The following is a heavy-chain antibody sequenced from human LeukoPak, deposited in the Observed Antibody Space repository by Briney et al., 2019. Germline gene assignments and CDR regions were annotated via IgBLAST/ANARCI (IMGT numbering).Heavy chain of an antibody. CDR3: ATENFGLGSPFDP. CDR1: GGTFSSYA. CDR2: IIPILGIA. Sequence: SVKVSCKASGGTFSSYAISWVRQAPGQGLEWMGRIIPILGIANYAQKFQGRVTMTEDTSTDTAYMELSSLTSEDTAMYYCATENFGLGSPFDPWGQGTLVTVSS. D-gene: IGHD3-16*01. J-gene: IGHJ5*02. V-gene: IGHV1-69*04.